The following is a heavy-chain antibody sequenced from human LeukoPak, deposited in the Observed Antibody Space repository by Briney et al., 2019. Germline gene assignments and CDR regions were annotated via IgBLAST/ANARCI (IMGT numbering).Heavy chain of an antibody. V-gene: IGHV1-18*01. J-gene: IGHJ4*02. Sequence: ASVKVSCKASGYTFSNFGICWVRQAPRQGLEWMGWISVNNGNTKYAQNFQGRVTMTTDTSTSTAYMELRSLRSDDTAVYYCARTALAYCGGDCRSPFDYWGQGTLVTVSS. D-gene: IGHD2-21*02. CDR1: GYTFSNFG. CDR2: ISVNNGNT. CDR3: ARTALAYCGGDCRSPFDY.